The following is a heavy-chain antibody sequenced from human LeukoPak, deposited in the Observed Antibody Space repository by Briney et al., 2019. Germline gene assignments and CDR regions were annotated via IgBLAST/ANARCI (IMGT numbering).Heavy chain of an antibody. CDR2: INPNSGGT. CDR3: AKDAGLTMVRGVIIGYYYYYMDV. CDR1: GYTFTGYY. D-gene: IGHD3-10*01. Sequence: ASVKVSCKASGYTFTGYYMHWVRQAPGQGLEWMGWINPNSGGTNYAQKFQGRVTMTRDTSISTAYMELSRLRSDDTAVYYCAKDAGLTMVRGVIIGYYYYYMDVWGKGTTVTISS. J-gene: IGHJ6*03. V-gene: IGHV1-2*02.